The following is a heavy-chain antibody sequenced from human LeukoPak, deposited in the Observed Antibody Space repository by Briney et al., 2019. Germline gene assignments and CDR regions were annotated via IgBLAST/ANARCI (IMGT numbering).Heavy chain of an antibody. CDR3: ARYDGGSGPFDY. Sequence: GGSLRLSCAASGFTFSSYAMSWVRQAPGKGLEWVSVLYSGGNTYYADSVKGRFTVSRDNSKNTLYLQMNSLRAEDTAVYYCARYDGGSGPFDYWGQGTLVTVSS. D-gene: IGHD3-10*01. V-gene: IGHV3-53*01. CDR2: LYSGGNT. J-gene: IGHJ4*02. CDR1: GFTFSSYA.